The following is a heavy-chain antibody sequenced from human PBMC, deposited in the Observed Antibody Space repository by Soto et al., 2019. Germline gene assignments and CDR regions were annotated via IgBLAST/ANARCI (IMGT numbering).Heavy chain of an antibody. D-gene: IGHD3-3*01. CDR1: GFTLSDHY. Sequence: EVQLVESGGVLVQPGGSLRLSCVASGFTLSDHYMDWVRQAPGKGLEWVGLIRNKPKSYTTNYAESVKGRFTISRDDSKNSLYLQMNSLTTEDTAIYYCADLTWSGSYLPWGQGTLVTVSS. J-gene: IGHJ4*02. CDR2: IRNKPKSYTT. V-gene: IGHV3-72*01. CDR3: ADLTWSGSYLP.